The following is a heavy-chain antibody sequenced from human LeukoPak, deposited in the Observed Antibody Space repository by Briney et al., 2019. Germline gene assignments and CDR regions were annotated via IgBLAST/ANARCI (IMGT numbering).Heavy chain of an antibody. V-gene: IGHV1-69*13. J-gene: IGHJ5*02. CDR2: IIPIFGTA. CDR1: GGTFSSYA. Sequence: SVKVSCKASGGTFSSYAISWVRQAPGQGLEWMGGIIPIFGTANYAQKFQGRVTITADESTRTAYMELSSLRSEDTAVYYCARLGPHYGGNPDNWFDPWGQGTLVTVSS. CDR3: ARLGPHYGGNPDNWFDP. D-gene: IGHD4-23*01.